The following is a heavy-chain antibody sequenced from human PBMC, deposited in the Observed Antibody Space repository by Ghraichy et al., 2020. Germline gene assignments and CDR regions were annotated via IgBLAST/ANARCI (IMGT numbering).Heavy chain of an antibody. J-gene: IGHJ6*02. CDR3: AGGGDSSGWPKQYYYYYYGMDV. CDR1: GGTFSSYA. V-gene: IGHV1-69*06. CDR2: IIPIFGTA. D-gene: IGHD6-19*01. Sequence: SVKVSCKASGGTFSSYAISWVRQAPGQGLEWMGGIIPIFGTANYAQKFQGRVTITADKSTSTAYMELSSLRSEDTAVYYCAGGGDSSGWPKQYYYYYYGMDVWGQGTTVTVSS.